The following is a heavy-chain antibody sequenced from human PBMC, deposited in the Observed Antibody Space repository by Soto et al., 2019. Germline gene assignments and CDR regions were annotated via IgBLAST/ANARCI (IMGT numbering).Heavy chain of an antibody. J-gene: IGHJ4*02. CDR3: ARDVRVFRAAARLPPPY. V-gene: IGHV1-18*01. CDR1: GYTFTSYG. D-gene: IGHD6-13*01. CDR2: ISAYNGNT. Sequence: QVQLVQSGAEVKKPGASVKVSCKASGYTFTSYGISWVRQAPGQGLEWMGWISAYNGNTNYAQKLQGRVTMTTDTSPSTAYMELRSLRSDDTAVYYCARDVRVFRAAARLPPPYWGQGTLVTVSS.